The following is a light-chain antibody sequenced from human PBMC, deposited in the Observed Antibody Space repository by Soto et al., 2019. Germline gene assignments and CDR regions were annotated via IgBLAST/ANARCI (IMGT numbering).Light chain of an antibody. J-gene: IGKJ4*01. CDR1: QSVSSY. CDR2: DAS. CDR3: QQRRT. Sequence: EIVLTQSPATLSLSPGERATLSCRASQSVSSYLAWYQQKPGQAPRLLIYDASNRATGIPARFSGSGSGTDSSLTISSLEPEDFAVYYCQQRRTFGGGTKVEIK. V-gene: IGKV3-11*01.